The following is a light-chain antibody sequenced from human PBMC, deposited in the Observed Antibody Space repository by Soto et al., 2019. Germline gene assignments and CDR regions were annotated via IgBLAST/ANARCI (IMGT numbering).Light chain of an antibody. CDR1: QSISSW. V-gene: IGKV1-5*03. CDR3: HQYNSFSPWT. CDR2: KAS. J-gene: IGKJ1*01. Sequence: DIQMTQSPSTLSASVGDRVTITCRASQSISSWLAWYQQKPGKAPKLLIYKASSLESGVPSRFSGSGSGTEFTPTISSLQPDDFATYYCHQYNSFSPWTFGQGTKVEVK.